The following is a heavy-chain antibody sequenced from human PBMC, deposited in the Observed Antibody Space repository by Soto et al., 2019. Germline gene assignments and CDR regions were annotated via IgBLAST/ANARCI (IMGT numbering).Heavy chain of an antibody. CDR3: QQAHNYDYYTSGMDV. J-gene: IGHJ6*02. CDR2: ISYDGSNK. Sequence: PGGSLRLSCAASGFTFSSYGMHWVRQAPGKGLEWVAVISYDGSNKYYADSVKGRFTISRDNSKNTLYLQMNSLRAEDTAVYYCQQAHNYDYYTSGMDVGGQGTRVTVSS. D-gene: IGHD1-1*01. CDR1: GFTFSSYG. V-gene: IGHV3-30*18.